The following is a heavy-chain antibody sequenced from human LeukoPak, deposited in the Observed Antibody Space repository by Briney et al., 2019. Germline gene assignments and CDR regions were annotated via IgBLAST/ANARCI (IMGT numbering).Heavy chain of an antibody. CDR3: AHRRYSGSYFDY. CDR2: IYWDDDK. CDR1: GFPLRTGGVG. J-gene: IGHJ4*02. D-gene: IGHD1-26*01. V-gene: IGHV2-5*02. Sequence: SGPTLVNPTQTLTLPCPFSGFPLRTGGVGVGWIRQPPGKALEWLTLIYWDDDKRYSPSLKSRLTITKYTSKNQVVLTMTNMDPVDTATYYCAHRRYSGSYFDYWGQGTLVTVSS.